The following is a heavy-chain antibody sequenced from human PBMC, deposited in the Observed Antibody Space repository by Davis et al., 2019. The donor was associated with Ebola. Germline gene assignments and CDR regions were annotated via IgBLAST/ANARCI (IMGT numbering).Heavy chain of an antibody. Sequence: AASVKVSCKASGGTFISYAISWVRQAPGQGLAWMGGIIPIFGTANYAQKFQERVTITRDMSTSTDYMELSSLRSEDTAVYYCAADGPRYCSSTSCHAWGFDLWGRGTLVTVSS. J-gene: IGHJ2*01. CDR3: AADGPRYCSSTSCHAWGFDL. CDR1: GGTFISYA. V-gene: IGHV1-69*05. D-gene: IGHD2-2*01. CDR2: IIPIFGTA.